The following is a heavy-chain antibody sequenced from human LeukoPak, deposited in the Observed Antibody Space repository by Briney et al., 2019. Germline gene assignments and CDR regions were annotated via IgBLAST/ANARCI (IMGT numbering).Heavy chain of an antibody. D-gene: IGHD3-3*01. CDR3: ARDQIVTISGVVTPPGY. J-gene: IGHJ4*02. V-gene: IGHV1-2*02. Sequence: ASVKVSCKASGYTFTGYYMHWVRQAPGQGLEWMGWINPNSGGTNYAQKFQGRVTMTRDTSISTAYMELSRLRSDDTAVYYCARDQIVTISGVVTPPGYWGQGTLVTVSS. CDR1: GYTFTGYY. CDR2: INPNSGGT.